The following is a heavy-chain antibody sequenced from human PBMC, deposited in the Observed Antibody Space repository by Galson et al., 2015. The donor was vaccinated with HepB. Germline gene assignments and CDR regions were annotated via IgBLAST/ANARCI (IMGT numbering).Heavy chain of an antibody. CDR2: ISYDGSNK. V-gene: IGHV3-30-3*01. J-gene: IGHJ4*02. CDR3: ARDSSRLVIAAAGH. D-gene: IGHD6-13*01. CDR1: GFTFSSYA. Sequence: SLRLPCAASGFTFSSYAMHWVRQAPGKGLEWVAVISYDGSNKSYADSVKGRFTISRDNSKNTLYLQMNSLRAEDTAVYYCARDSSRLVIAAAGHWGQGTLVTVSS.